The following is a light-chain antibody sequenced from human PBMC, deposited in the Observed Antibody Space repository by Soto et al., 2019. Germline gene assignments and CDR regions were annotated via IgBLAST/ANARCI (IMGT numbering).Light chain of an antibody. Sequence: IVLTQSPCTLSLSPGERATLSCRASQSVSSSYLAWYQQKPGPAPRLLIYGASSRATGIPDRFSGSGSGTDFTLTISRLEPEDFAVYYCQQYGSSPWTFGQGTKVDNK. J-gene: IGKJ1*01. CDR1: QSVSSSY. V-gene: IGKV3-20*01. CDR3: QQYGSSPWT. CDR2: GAS.